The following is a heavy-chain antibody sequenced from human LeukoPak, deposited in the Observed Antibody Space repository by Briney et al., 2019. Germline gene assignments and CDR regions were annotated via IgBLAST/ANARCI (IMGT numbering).Heavy chain of an antibody. CDR2: IYYSGST. CDR1: GGSISSYY. Sequence: SETLSLTCTVSGGSISSYYWSWIRQPPGKGLELIGYIYYSGSTNYNPSLKSRVTISVDTSKNQFSLKLSSVTAADTAVYYCARRELWFGEFSFDPWGQGTLVTVSS. J-gene: IGHJ5*02. CDR3: ARRELWFGEFSFDP. V-gene: IGHV4-59*08. D-gene: IGHD3-10*01.